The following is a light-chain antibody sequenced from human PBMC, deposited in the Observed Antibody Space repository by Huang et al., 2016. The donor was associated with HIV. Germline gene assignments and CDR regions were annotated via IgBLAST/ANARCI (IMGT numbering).Light chain of an antibody. J-gene: IGKJ4*01. Sequence: EIVLTQSPGTLSLSPGERATLSCRASQSISNSYLAWYQQKPGQAPRLLIYGASSRATDIPDRVSGSGSGTDFTLTITRLEPEDSAVYFCQQYDSSPPTFGGETKVEIK. CDR2: GAS. V-gene: IGKV3-20*01. CDR1: QSISNSY. CDR3: QQYDSSPPT.